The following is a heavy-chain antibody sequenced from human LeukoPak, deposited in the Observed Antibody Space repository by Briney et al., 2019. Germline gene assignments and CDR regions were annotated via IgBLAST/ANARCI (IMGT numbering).Heavy chain of an antibody. D-gene: IGHD6-13*01. CDR3: ARGGIAAAGTTL. V-gene: IGHV3-21*01. J-gene: IGHJ4*02. CDR2: ISSSSSYV. CDR1: GFTFSSYA. Sequence: GGSLRLSCAASGFTFSSYAMSWVRQAPGKGLEWVSSISSSSSYVYYADSVKGRFTISRDDAKNSLYLQMNSLRAEDTAVYYCARGGIAAAGTTLWGQGTLVTVSS.